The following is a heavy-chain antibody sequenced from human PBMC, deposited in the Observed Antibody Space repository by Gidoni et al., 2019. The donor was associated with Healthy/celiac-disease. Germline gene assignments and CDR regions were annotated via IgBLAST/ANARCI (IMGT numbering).Heavy chain of an antibody. Sequence: GFTFSSYGMHWVRQAPGKGLEWVAVIWYDGSNKYYADSVKGRFTISRDNSKNTLYLQMNSLRAEDTAVYYCARDADIVVVPAATGYYYMDVWGKGTTVTVSS. CDR3: ARDADIVVVPAATGYYYMDV. D-gene: IGHD2-2*01. J-gene: IGHJ6*03. CDR1: GFTFSSYG. V-gene: IGHV3-33*01. CDR2: IWYDGSNK.